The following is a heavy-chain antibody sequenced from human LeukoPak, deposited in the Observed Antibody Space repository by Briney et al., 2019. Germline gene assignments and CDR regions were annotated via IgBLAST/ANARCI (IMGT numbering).Heavy chain of an antibody. Sequence: ASVKVSCKASGYTFTSYGINWVRQAPGQGLEWMGWISAYNGDTNYAQKLQGRVTMTTETFTSTADMEVTSLRSDDTAVYYCARGVGNEGLTIWGQGTLVTVSS. CDR3: ARGVGNEGLTI. D-gene: IGHD1-26*01. CDR2: ISAYNGDT. J-gene: IGHJ3*02. V-gene: IGHV1-18*01. CDR1: GYTFTSYG.